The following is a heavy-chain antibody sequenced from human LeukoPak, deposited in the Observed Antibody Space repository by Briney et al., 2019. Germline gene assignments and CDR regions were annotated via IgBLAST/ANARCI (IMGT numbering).Heavy chain of an antibody. CDR1: GFTFSSYA. Sequence: PGGSLRPSCAASGFTFSSYAMSWVRQAPGKGLEWVSAISGSGGSTYYADSVKGRFTISRDNSKNTLYLQMNSLRAEDTAVYYCAKAGIVVVPAAKLKSYYFGCWGQGTLVTVSS. CDR3: AKAGIVVVPAAKLKSYYFGC. J-gene: IGHJ4*02. D-gene: IGHD2-2*01. V-gene: IGHV3-23*01. CDR2: ISGSGGST.